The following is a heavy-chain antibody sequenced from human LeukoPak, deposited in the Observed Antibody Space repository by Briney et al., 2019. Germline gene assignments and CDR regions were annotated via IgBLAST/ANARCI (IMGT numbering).Heavy chain of an antibody. CDR1: GGSISSSSYS. Sequence: PSETLSLTCTVSGGSISSSSYSWGWIRQPPGKGLEWIGCLSYSGSTYYNPSLKSRVTISGDTSKNQFSLKLSSVTAADTAVYYCARGGSGWYATYYYYGMDVWGQGTTVTVSS. CDR2: LSYSGST. D-gene: IGHD6-19*01. V-gene: IGHV4-39*01. J-gene: IGHJ6*02. CDR3: ARGGSGWYATYYYYGMDV.